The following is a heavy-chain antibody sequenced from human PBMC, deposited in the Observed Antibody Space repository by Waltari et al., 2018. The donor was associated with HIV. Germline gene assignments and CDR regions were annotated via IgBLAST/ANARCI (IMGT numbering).Heavy chain of an antibody. CDR3: VRDSYGFDI. J-gene: IGHJ6*01. CDR1: KASPSSNSAA. CDR2: TFYRSQWRC. Sequence: QVRLQQSGPGLMKPSQTLSLTCDISKASPSSNSAAWNWVRRSPSRGFQWLGKTFYRSQWRCDYAGSLKGRLSISVDIAMNQFSLHLTSLIPDDTATYYCVRDSYGFDIWGQGSPVNV. V-gene: IGHV6-1*02.